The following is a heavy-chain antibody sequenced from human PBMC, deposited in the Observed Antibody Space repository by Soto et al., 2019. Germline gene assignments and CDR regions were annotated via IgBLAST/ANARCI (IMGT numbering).Heavy chain of an antibody. CDR2: ISGGGTST. D-gene: IGHD1-26*01. CDR3: AKGQKWELPLDF. CDR1: GFTFSSYA. Sequence: HPGGSLRLSCAASGFTFSSYALTWVRQAPGKGLEWVSAISGGGTSTYYAESVKGRFTISRDSSKNTLYLQMNSLRAEDTALYYCAKGQKWELPLDFWGPGTQVTVSS. V-gene: IGHV3-23*01. J-gene: IGHJ4*02.